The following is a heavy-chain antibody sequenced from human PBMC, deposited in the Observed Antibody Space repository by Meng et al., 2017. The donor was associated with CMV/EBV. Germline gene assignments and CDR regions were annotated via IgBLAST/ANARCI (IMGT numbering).Heavy chain of an antibody. CDR2: IYSGGSST. Sequence: GESLKISCAASGFTFSSYAMSWVRQAPGKGLEWVSVIYSGGSSTYYADSVKGRFTISRDNSKNTLYLQMNSLRAEDTAVYYCASYYEYFDYWGQGTLVTV. CDR1: GFTFSSYA. CDR3: ASYYEYFDY. V-gene: IGHV3-23*03. D-gene: IGHD1-26*01. J-gene: IGHJ4*02.